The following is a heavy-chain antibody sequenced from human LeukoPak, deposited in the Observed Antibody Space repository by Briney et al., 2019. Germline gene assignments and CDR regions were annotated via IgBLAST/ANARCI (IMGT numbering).Heavy chain of an antibody. V-gene: IGHV6-1*01. CDR3: ARRLTQYDCFDP. J-gene: IGHJ5*02. CDR1: GDSVSSNSVT. D-gene: IGHD2-2*01. CDR2: TYYRSTWYN. Sequence: SQTLSLTCAISGDSVSSNSVTWNWIRQSPSRGLEWLGRTYYRSTWYNDYAVSVRGRITVNPDTPKNQFSLHLNSVTPEDTAVYYCARRLTQYDCFDPWGQGILVTVSS.